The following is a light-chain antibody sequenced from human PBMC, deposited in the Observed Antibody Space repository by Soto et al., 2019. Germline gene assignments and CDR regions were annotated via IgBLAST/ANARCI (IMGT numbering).Light chain of an antibody. CDR1: GSNIGNNY. V-gene: IGLV1-51*02. Sequence: QSVLTQPPSVSAAPGQKVTISCSRSGSNIGNNYVSWYQHLPGTAPKLLIYEDNKRPSGIPDRFSGSKSATSATLGITQLQTGDEADYYCVAWDNSLSAEVFGGGTKVTV. CDR3: VAWDNSLSAEV. CDR2: EDN. J-gene: IGLJ3*02.